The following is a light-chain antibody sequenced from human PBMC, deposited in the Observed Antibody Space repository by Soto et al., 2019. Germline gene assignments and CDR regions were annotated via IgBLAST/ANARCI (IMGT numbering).Light chain of an antibody. CDR2: GAS. CDR3: QQYNNWPLT. Sequence: EIGMTQSPATLSVSPGERATLSSRASQSVSSNLAWYQQKPGQAPRLLICGASTRATAFPAMFSGSRSGSGFTLTFSGLHYEDFADYYCQQYNNWPLTFGPGTKVDFK. J-gene: IGKJ3*01. CDR1: QSVSSN. V-gene: IGKV3-15*01.